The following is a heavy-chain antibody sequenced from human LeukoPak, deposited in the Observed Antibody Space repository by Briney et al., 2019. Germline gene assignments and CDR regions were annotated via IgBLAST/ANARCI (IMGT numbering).Heavy chain of an antibody. CDR3: ARVLLVRITREKREPYYFDY. Sequence: PSETLSLTCTVSGGSISSSSYYWGWIRQSPGKGLEWIGSIYYSGSTYYNPSLKSRVTISVDTSKNQFSLKLSSVTAADTAVYYCARVLLVRITREKREPYYFDYWGQGTLVTVSS. V-gene: IGHV4-39*07. J-gene: IGHJ4*02. CDR1: GGSISSSSYY. CDR2: IYYSGST. D-gene: IGHD3-3*01.